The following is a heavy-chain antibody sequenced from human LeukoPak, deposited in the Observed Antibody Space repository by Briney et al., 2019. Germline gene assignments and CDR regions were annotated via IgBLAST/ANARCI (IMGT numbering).Heavy chain of an antibody. CDR2: ISGGGGST. CDR3: ASERTTGTRGYAFDI. CDR1: GFTFSSYA. V-gene: IGHV3-23*01. D-gene: IGHD1-1*01. Sequence: GGSLRLSCAASGFTFSSYAMSWVRQAPGKGLEWVSGISGGGGSTYYADSVKGRFTISRDNAKNLLYLQMNSLRAEDTAVYYCASERTTGTRGYAFDIWGQGTMVTVSS. J-gene: IGHJ3*02.